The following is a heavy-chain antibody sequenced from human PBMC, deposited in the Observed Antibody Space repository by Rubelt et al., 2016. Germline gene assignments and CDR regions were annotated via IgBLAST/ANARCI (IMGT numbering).Heavy chain of an antibody. Sequence: PGTGLEWIGYIYYSGSTNYNPSLKSRVTISVDTSKNQFSLKLSSVTAADTAVYYCARGSDGNSRGYFQHWGQGTLVTVSS. CDR3: ARGSDGNSRGYFQH. D-gene: IGHD4-23*01. V-gene: IGHV4-59*13. J-gene: IGHJ1*01. CDR2: IYYSGST.